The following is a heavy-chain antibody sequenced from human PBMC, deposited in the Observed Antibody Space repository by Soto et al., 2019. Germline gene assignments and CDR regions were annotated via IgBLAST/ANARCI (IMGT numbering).Heavy chain of an antibody. CDR1: GGTFSSYA. Sequence: SVKVSFKASGGTFSSYAISWLRQAPGQGLEWMGGIIPIFGTANYAQKFQGRVTITADESTSTAYMELSSLRSEDTAVYYCARRVYGSGSYYYGMDVWGQGTTVTVSS. J-gene: IGHJ6*02. CDR2: IIPIFGTA. D-gene: IGHD3-10*01. CDR3: ARRVYGSGSYYYGMDV. V-gene: IGHV1-69*13.